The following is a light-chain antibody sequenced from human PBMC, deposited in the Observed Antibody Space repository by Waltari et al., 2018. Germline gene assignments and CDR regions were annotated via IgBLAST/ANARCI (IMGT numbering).Light chain of an antibody. CDR3: HQYCSTPLT. CDR1: QSVIHSPNPKRS. CDR2: WAS. Sequence: DIVMTQSPDSLAVSLCERATLNCKSSQSVIHSPNPKRSLAWYQHKPGQPPKLLIYWASTRQPGVPDRFSGSGSGTDFTLTISTLQAEDVAVYYCHQYCSTPLTFGQGTKVDIK. V-gene: IGKV4-1*01. J-gene: IGKJ1*01.